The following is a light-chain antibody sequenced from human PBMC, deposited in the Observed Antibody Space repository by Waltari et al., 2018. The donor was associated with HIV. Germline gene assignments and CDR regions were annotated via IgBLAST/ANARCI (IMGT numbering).Light chain of an antibody. V-gene: IGLV2-23*02. CDR3: FSYAGRSTHVV. J-gene: IGLJ2*01. CDR2: EVT. CDR1: TSDVGRFNL. Sequence: QSAPTHTASVSGAPGQSITLSFPGGTSDVGRFNLFSWNQQHPGQAPKLWISEVTKRPSGVSNRVSGSKSGNTASLTTSGLLAEDEADYYCFSYAGRSTHVVFGGGTKLTVL.